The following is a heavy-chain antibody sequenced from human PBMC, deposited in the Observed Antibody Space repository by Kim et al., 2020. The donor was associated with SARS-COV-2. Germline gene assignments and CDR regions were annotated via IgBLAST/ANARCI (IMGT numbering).Heavy chain of an antibody. CDR3: ARAGGNWKDGIDS. Sequence: SETLSLTCTVSGDSINNGGYYWTWIRHHPGKGLEWLGFVYYGGSTYYNPSLKSRLSISVDTSKNQFSLKLNAVTAADTAVYFCARAGGNWKDGIDSWGQGTLVTVSS. CDR1: GDSINNGGYY. J-gene: IGHJ4*02. V-gene: IGHV4-31*03. D-gene: IGHD1-20*01. CDR2: VYYGGST.